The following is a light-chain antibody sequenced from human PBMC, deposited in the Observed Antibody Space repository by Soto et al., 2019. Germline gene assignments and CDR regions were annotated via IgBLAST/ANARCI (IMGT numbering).Light chain of an antibody. CDR1: CSDVGGYNY. CDR2: DVS. J-gene: IGLJ1*01. CDR3: SSYTSSSTPDV. Sequence: QSALTRPASVSGSPGQSITISCTGTCSDVGGYNYVSWYQQHPGKAPKLMIYDVSNRPSGVSNRFSGSKSGNTASLTISGLQAEDEADYYCSSYTSSSTPDVFGTGTKVTVL. V-gene: IGLV2-14*01.